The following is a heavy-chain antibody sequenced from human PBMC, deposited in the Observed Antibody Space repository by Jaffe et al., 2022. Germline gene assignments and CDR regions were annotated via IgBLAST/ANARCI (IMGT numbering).Heavy chain of an antibody. CDR3: ARNSGPGGDRYSFEE. CDR2: MYSTATT. D-gene: IGHD2-21*02. Sequence: QVQLQESGPGLVKPSETLSLTCTVSGGSVSNYYRSWIRQPPGKELEWIGYMYSTATTNYNPSLESRVTISVDTSKNQFSLKLRSVTAADTAVYFCARNSGPGGDRYSFEEWGPGILVTVSS. V-gene: IGHV4-59*02. J-gene: IGHJ4*02. CDR1: GGSVSNYY.